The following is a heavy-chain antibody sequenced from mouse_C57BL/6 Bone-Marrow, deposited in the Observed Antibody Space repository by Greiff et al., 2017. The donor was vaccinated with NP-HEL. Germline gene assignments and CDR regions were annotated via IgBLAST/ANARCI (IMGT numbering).Heavy chain of an antibody. Sequence: QVQLQQSGAELARPGASVKMSCKASGYTFTSYTMHWVKQRPGQGLEWIGYINPSSGYTKYNQKFKDKATLTADKSSSTAYMQLSSLTSEDSAVYYCARPDGSSYGFAYWGQGTLVTVSA. CDR2: INPSSGYT. V-gene: IGHV1-4*01. CDR3: ARPDGSSYGFAY. J-gene: IGHJ3*01. D-gene: IGHD1-1*01. CDR1: GYTFTSYT.